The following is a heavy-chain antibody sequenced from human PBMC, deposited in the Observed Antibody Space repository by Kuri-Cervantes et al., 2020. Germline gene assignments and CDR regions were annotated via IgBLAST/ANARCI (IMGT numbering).Heavy chain of an antibody. J-gene: IGHJ4*02. CDR2: IWYDGSNK. V-gene: IGHV3-30*02. Sequence: GESLKISCAASGFTFSSYGMHWVRQAPGKGLEWVAVIWYDGSNKYYADSVKGRFTTSRDNSKNTLYLQMNSLRTEDTAVYYCAKDLHPLRDGYHWGADYWGQGTLVTVSS. CDR1: GFTFSSYG. D-gene: IGHD3-16*01. CDR3: AKDLHPLRDGYHWGADY.